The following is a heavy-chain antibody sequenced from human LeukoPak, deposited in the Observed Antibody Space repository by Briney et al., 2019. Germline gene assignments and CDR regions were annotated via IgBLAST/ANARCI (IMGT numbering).Heavy chain of an antibody. V-gene: IGHV3-21*01. CDR1: GFTFSSYS. CDR2: ISSSSSYI. D-gene: IGHD1-1*01. CDR3: ASNSFIHYLVY. J-gene: IGHJ4*02. Sequence: MPGGSLRLSCAASGFTFSSYSMNWVRQAPGKGVEWVSSISSSSSYIYYADSVKGRFTISRDNAKNSLYLQMNSLRAEDTAVYYCASNSFIHYLVYWGQGTLVTVSS.